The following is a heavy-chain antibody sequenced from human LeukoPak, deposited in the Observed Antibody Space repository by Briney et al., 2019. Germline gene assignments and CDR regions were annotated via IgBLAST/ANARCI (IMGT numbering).Heavy chain of an antibody. Sequence: KTGGSLRLSCAASGFTFSSYSMNWVRQAPGKGLEWVSSISSSSYIYYADSVKGRFTISRDNAKNSLYLQMNSLRAEDTAVYYCASAGSNYDFWIPYGMDVWGQGTTVTVSS. CDR2: ISSSSYI. J-gene: IGHJ6*02. D-gene: IGHD3-3*01. CDR3: ASAGSNYDFWIPYGMDV. V-gene: IGHV3-21*01. CDR1: GFTFSSYS.